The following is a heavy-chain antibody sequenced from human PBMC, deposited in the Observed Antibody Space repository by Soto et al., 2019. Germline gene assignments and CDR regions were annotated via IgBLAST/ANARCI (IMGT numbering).Heavy chain of an antibody. D-gene: IGHD2-2*01. CDR3: AHTYCSSTSCPLGFDY. CDR2: IYWDDDK. V-gene: IGHV2-5*02. CDR1: GFSLSTSGVG. Sequence: QITLKESGPTLVKPTQPLTLTCTFSGFSLSTSGVGVGWIRQPPGKALEWLALIYWDDDKRYSPSLKSRLTITKDTSKNQVVLTMTNMDPVDTATYYCAHTYCSSTSCPLGFDYWGQGTLVTVSS. J-gene: IGHJ4*02.